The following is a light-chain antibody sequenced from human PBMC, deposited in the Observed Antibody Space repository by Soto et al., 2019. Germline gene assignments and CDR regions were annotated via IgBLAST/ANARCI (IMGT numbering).Light chain of an antibody. CDR1: SSDVGGYNY. J-gene: IGLJ2*01. CDR3: SSYTSSSTPVV. Sequence: QSALTQPASVSGSPGQSITISCTGTSSDVGGYNYVSWYQQHPGKAPKLMIYDVSNRPSGVSNRFPGSKSGNTASLTISGLQAEDEAEYYCSSYTSSSTPVVFGGGTKLTVL. CDR2: DVS. V-gene: IGLV2-14*01.